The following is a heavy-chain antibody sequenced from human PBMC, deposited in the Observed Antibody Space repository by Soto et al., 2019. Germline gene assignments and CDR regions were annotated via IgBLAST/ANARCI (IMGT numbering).Heavy chain of an antibody. CDR3: ARDLGQQLVDY. J-gene: IGHJ4*02. Sequence: QVQLVQSGAEVKKPGASVKVSCKASGYTFTSYGISWVRQAPGQGLEWMGWISAYNGNTKYAQKLQGRVTMTTDTSTRTGYMEVRSLRSDDTAVYYCARDLGQQLVDYWGQGTLVTVSS. V-gene: IGHV1-18*01. CDR1: GYTFTSYG. D-gene: IGHD6-13*01. CDR2: ISAYNGNT.